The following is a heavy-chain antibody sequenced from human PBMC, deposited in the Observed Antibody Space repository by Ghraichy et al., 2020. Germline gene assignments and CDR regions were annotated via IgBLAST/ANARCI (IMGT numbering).Heavy chain of an antibody. D-gene: IGHD3-10*01. J-gene: IGHJ2*01. Sequence: GGSLRLSCTVSGFTFGDYIMSCFRQAPGKGPEWVGFIRRRAYGGTTQYAASVRGRFTISRDDSESIAYLDMGGLKIEDTGVYYCARGQDDNAWFPGEWFFDLWGRGTLITVSS. V-gene: IGHV3-49*03. CDR2: IRRRAYGGTT. CDR3: ARGQDDNAWFPGEWFFDL. CDR1: GFTFGDYI.